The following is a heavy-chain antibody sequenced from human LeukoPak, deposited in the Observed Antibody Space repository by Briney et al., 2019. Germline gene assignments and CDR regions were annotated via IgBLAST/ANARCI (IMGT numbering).Heavy chain of an antibody. V-gene: IGHV3-23*01. CDR3: AKEPTYTASWYVDS. Sequence: GGSLRLSCVASRFSLSNYAMGWVRQAPEKGLEWVAAISVGPTYYADSAKGRFTISRDNSKNMVYLQMSSLRAEDTVVYYCAKEPTYTASWYVDSWGQGTLVTVSS. CDR2: ISVGPT. CDR1: RFSLSNYA. J-gene: IGHJ4*02. D-gene: IGHD6-13*01.